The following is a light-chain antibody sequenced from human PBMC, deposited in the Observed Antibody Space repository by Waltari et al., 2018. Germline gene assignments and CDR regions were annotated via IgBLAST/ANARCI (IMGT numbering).Light chain of an antibody. J-gene: IGKJ1*01. V-gene: IGKV1-5*03. CDR2: KAS. CDR3: QQYNSNSGA. CDR1: QSISTW. Sequence: DIQMTQSPSTLSASVGDRVTITCRASQSISTWLAWYQQKPGTAPKLLIYKASTLESGVPSRFSGSGSGTEFTLTISSLQPDDFATYYCQQYNSNSGAFGQGTKVEIK.